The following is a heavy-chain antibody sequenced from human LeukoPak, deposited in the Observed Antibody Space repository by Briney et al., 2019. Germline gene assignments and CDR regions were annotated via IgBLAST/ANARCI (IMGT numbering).Heavy chain of an antibody. CDR2: ISNNGGST. J-gene: IGHJ1*01. CDR3: VKGGQYSTNWFQH. Sequence: GGSLRLSCAASGFTFSSYAMHWVRQAPGKGLEYVSAISNNGGSTYYANSVKGRFTISRDNSKNTLYLQMGSLRAEDMAVYFCVKGGQYSTNWFQHWGQGTLVSVSS. CDR1: GFTFSSYA. V-gene: IGHV3-64*01. D-gene: IGHD5-18*01.